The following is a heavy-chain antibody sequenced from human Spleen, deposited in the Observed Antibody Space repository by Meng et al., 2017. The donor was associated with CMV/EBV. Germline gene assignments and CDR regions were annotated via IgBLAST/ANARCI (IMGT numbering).Heavy chain of an antibody. J-gene: IGHJ4*02. D-gene: IGHD3-9*01. CDR3: ARGPNDWGGVDY. V-gene: IGHV3-74*01. CDR2: ISRDGSVT. Sequence: GESLKISCVSSGFSFSDHSMHWVRQSPGKGLVWVAPISRDGSVTRYEDSVKGRFIVFRDNANNPLYWQMDSLRGDDSAVYYCARGPNDWGGVDYWGQGSPVTVSS. CDR1: GFSFSDHS.